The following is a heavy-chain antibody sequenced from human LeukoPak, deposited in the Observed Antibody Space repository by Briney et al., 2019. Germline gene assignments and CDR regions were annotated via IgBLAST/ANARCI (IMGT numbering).Heavy chain of an antibody. V-gene: IGHV3-48*04. J-gene: IGHJ4*02. CDR1: GFSFNIYS. CDR3: ASQTVVPAAIQY. D-gene: IGHD2-2*01. CDR2: ISSSGSTI. Sequence: GGSLRLSCAASGFSFNIYSMNWIRQAPGKGLEWVSYISSSGSTIYYADSVKGRFTISRDNAKNSLYLQMNSLRAEDTAVYYCASQTVVPAAIQYWGQGTLVTVSS.